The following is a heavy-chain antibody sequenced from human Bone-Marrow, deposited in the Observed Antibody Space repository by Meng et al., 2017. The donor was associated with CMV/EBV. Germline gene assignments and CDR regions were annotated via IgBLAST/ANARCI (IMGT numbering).Heavy chain of an antibody. J-gene: IGHJ4*02. V-gene: IGHV4-34*01. D-gene: IGHD1-14*01. Sequence: SQTLSLTCAVYGGSFSGYYWSWIRQPPGKGLEWIGEINHSGSTNYNPSLKSRVTISVDTSKNQFSLKLSSVTAADTAVYYCARGLGTPAGRSFDYWGQGTRVTVSS. CDR3: ARGLGTPAGRSFDY. CDR1: GGSFSGYY. CDR2: INHSGST.